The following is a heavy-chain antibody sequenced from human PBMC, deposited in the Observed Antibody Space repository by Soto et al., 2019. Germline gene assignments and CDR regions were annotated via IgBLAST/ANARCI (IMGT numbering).Heavy chain of an antibody. V-gene: IGHV1-18*01. CDR2: IGAYNGNT. CDR1: GYTFTSYG. J-gene: IGHJ4*02. D-gene: IGHD3-3*01. Sequence: GASVKVSCKASGYTFTSYGISWVRQAPGQRLEWMGWIGAYNGNTNYAQKLQGRVTMTTDTSTSTAYMELRSLRSDDTAVYYCARDLWYDFWSGSDDIRLDYWGQGTLVTVSS. CDR3: ARDLWYDFWSGSDDIRLDY.